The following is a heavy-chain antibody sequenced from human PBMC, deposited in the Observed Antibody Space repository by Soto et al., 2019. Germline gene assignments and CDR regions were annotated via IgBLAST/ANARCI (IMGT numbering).Heavy chain of an antibody. V-gene: IGHV3-15*07. CDR1: GFTFSNAW. CDR3: TTAVLWFGELLYPDY. D-gene: IGHD3-10*01. J-gene: IGHJ4*02. Sequence: GGCLRLSCAASGFTFSNAWMNWVRQAPGKGLEWVGRIKSKTDGGTTDYAAPVKGRFTISRDDSKNTLYLQMNSLKTEDTAVYYCTTAVLWFGELLYPDYWGQGTLVTVSS. CDR2: IKSKTDGGTT.